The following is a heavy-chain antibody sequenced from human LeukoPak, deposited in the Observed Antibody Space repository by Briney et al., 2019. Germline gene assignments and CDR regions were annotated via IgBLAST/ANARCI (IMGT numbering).Heavy chain of an antibody. CDR2: IYTSGST. V-gene: IGHV4-4*07. Sequence: SETLSLTCAVYGGSFSSYYWSWIRQPAGKGLEWIGRIYTSGSTNYNPSLKSRVTMSVDTSKNQFSLKLSSVTAADTAVYYCARDFGDMYYYYYYGMDVWGQGTTVTVSS. J-gene: IGHJ6*02. CDR3: ARDFGDMYYYYYYGMDV. CDR1: GGSFSSYY. D-gene: IGHD4-17*01.